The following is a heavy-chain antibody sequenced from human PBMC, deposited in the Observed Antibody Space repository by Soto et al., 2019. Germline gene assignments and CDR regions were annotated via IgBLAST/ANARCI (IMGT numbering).Heavy chain of an antibody. J-gene: IGHJ4*02. CDR2: IYYSGST. CDR3: AAGPNYYDSSGYSY. V-gene: IGHV4-30-4*01. D-gene: IGHD3-22*01. Sequence: SETLSLTCTVSGGSISSGDYYWSWIRQPPGKGLEWIGYIYYSGSTYYNPSLKSRVTISVDTSKNQFSLKLSSVTAADTAVYYCAAGPNYYDSSGYSYWGQGTLVTAPQ. CDR1: GGSISSGDYY.